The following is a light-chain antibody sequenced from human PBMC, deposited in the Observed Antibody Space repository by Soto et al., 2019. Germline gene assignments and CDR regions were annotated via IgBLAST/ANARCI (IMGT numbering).Light chain of an antibody. V-gene: IGLV1-44*01. CDR1: SSNIGSNT. Sequence: QSVLTQPPSGSGTPGRRVTISCSGSSSNIGSNTVNWYQQLPGTAPKLLIYSNNQRPSGVPDRFSGSKSGTSASLAISGLQSEDGADYYCAAWDDSLNGLYVFGTGTKATV. CDR3: AAWDDSLNGLYV. CDR2: SNN. J-gene: IGLJ1*01.